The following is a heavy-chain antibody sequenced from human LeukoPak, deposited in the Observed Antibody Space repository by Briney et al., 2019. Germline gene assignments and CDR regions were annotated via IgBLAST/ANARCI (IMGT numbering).Heavy chain of an antibody. CDR2: IYHSGST. CDR3: ARLWFGETRFALLFDV. CDR1: GGSISSGGYY. V-gene: IGHV4-30-2*01. Sequence: KSSGTLSLTCTVSGGSISSGGYYWSWIRQPPGKGLEWIGYIYHSGSTYYNPSLKSRVTISIDTSKNQFSLKLNSVTAADTAVYYCARLWFGETRFALLFDVWSQGTMVTVSS. J-gene: IGHJ3*01. D-gene: IGHD3-10*01.